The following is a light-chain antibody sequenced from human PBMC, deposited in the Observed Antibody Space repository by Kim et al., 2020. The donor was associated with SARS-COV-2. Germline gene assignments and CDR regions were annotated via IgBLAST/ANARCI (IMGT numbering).Light chain of an antibody. V-gene: IGKV1-5*03. CDR1: QTISSW. Sequence: ASAGDRVTITCRASQTISSWSAWYQQKPGKAPKLLIYKASILESGVPSRFSGSGSGTEFTLTISSLQPDDFATYYCQQYNTYTWAFGPGTKVDIK. CDR2: KAS. J-gene: IGKJ1*01. CDR3: QQYNTYTWA.